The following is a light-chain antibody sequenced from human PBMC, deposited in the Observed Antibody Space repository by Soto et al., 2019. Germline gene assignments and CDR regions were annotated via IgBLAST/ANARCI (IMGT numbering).Light chain of an antibody. CDR1: QSVLYSSNNKKY. Sequence: DIVLTQSPDFLAVSLGERATINCKSSQSVLYSSNNKKYLAWYQQKPGQPPKLLIYWASTRESGVPDRFSGSGSGTDFTLTISSLQAEDVAVYYCQQYYSTPYTFGQGTKLEIK. J-gene: IGKJ2*01. CDR3: QQYYSTPYT. V-gene: IGKV4-1*01. CDR2: WAS.